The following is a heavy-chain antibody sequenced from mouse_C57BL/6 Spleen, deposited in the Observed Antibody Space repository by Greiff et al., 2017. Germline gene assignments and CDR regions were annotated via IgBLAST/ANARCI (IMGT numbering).Heavy chain of an antibody. D-gene: IGHD1-1*01. V-gene: IGHV1-63*01. CDR1: GYTFTNYW. CDR3: ARSGYYYVSSRDFYY. CDR2: IYPGGGYT. Sequence: VQLQQSGAELVRPGTSVKMSCKASGYTFTNYWIGWAKQRPGHGLEWIGDIYPGGGYTNYNEKFKGKATLTADKSSSTAYMQFSSLTSEDSAIYYCARSGYYYVSSRDFYYWGQGTTLTVSS. J-gene: IGHJ2*01.